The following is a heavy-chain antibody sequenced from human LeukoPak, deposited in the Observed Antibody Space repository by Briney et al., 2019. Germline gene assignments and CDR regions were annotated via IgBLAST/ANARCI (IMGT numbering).Heavy chain of an antibody. CDR1: GFTFSSFG. D-gene: IGHD2-15*01. J-gene: IGHJ4*02. CDR2: IWYDGSNK. Sequence: GRSLRLSCAASGFTFSSFGMHWVRQAPGKGLEWVAVIWYDGSNKYYADSVKGRFTISRDNSKNTLYLQMNSLRAEDTAVYYCAREKYCSGDSCYSFDYWGQGTLVTVSS. V-gene: IGHV3-33*01. CDR3: AREKYCSGDSCYSFDY.